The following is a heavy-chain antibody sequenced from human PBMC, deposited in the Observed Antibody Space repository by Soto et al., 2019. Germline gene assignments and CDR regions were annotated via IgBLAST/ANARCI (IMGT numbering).Heavy chain of an antibody. J-gene: IGHJ5*02. D-gene: IGHD1-1*01. Sequence: ASVKVSCKAIGYSFTSHYMHWVRQAPVQGLEWMGTIYPGGVNIGYAQKFKGRVTMTKDTSTSTVYMELTSLTSEDTAVYYCPRDQSWHDLLWCFEPWGQGTLVPVSS. V-gene: IGHV1-46*03. CDR3: PRDQSWHDLLWCFEP. CDR2: IYPGGVNI. CDR1: GYSFTSHY.